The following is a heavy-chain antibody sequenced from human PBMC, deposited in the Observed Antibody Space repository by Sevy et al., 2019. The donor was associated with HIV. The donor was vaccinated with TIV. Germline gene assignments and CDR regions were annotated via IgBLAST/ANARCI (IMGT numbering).Heavy chain of an antibody. D-gene: IGHD3-9*01. CDR1: GITFTTSG. J-gene: IGHJ6*02. CDR2: ISYDGRNK. Sequence: GGSLRLSCAVSGITFTTSGMHWVRQAPGKGLEWVAVISYDGRNKFYGDSVKGRFTISRDNSKNMLYLKMNSLRTEDTAVYYCAKDFTGYNGMDVWGQGTMVTVSS. CDR3: AKDFTGYNGMDV. V-gene: IGHV3-30*18.